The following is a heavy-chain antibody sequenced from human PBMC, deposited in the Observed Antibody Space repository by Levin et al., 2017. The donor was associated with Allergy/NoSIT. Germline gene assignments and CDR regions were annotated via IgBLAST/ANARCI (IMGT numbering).Heavy chain of an antibody. V-gene: IGHV3-33*01. CDR2: IWYDGSNK. D-gene: IGHD6-6*01. Sequence: PGESLKISCAASGLTFSSYGMHWVRQAPGKGLEWVAVIWYDGSNKYYADSVKGRFTISRDNSKNTLYLQMNSLRADDTAVYYCARDGPVWYSSSFYFDYWGQGTLVTVSS. CDR1: GLTFSSYG. CDR3: ARDGPVWYSSSFYFDY. J-gene: IGHJ4*02.